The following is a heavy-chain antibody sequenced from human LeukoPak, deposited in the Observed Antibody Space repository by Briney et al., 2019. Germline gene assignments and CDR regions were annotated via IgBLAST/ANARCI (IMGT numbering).Heavy chain of an antibody. CDR2: IIPNLGIA. Sequence: SVKVSCKASGYTFTSYGISWVRQAPGQGLEWMGRIIPNLGIANYAQKFQGRVTITVDKSTSTAYMELSSLRSEDTAVYYCARDLYSGSYLSLDPWGQGTLVTVSS. CDR1: GYTFTSYG. D-gene: IGHD1-26*01. CDR3: ARDLYSGSYLSLDP. J-gene: IGHJ5*02. V-gene: IGHV1-69*04.